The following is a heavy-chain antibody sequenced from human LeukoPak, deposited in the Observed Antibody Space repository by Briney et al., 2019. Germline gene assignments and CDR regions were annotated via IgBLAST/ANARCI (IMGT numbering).Heavy chain of an antibody. CDR1: GYTFTTYG. V-gene: IGHV1-18*01. D-gene: IGHD2-2*01. CDR3: ASSYCSSSTSCYAEDAFDI. Sequence: ASVKVSCKASGYTFTTYGISWVRQAPGQGLEWMGWINAYNDNTNYAQKLQGRVTMTTDTSTSTAYMELRSLRSDDTAVYYCASSYCSSSTSCYAEDAFDIWGQGTMVTVSS. CDR2: INAYNDNT. J-gene: IGHJ3*02.